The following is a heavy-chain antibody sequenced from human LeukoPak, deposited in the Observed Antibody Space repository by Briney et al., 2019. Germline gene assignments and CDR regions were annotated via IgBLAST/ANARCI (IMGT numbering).Heavy chain of an antibody. CDR2: ITTSSTST. CDR3: VVHSATSCY. Sequence: QPGGSLRLSCATSGFTFSSYEMNWVRQAPGKGLEWISYITTSSTSTYYADSVKGRFTISRDNGKTALSLQMNSLRAEDTAVYYCVVHSATSCYWGQGTLVTVSS. J-gene: IGHJ4*02. V-gene: IGHV3-48*03. CDR1: GFTFSSYE. D-gene: IGHD1-26*01.